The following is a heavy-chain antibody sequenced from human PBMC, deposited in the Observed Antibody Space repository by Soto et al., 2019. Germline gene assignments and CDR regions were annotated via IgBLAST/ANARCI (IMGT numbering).Heavy chain of an antibody. CDR2: IYYSGST. CDR1: GGSISSSSYY. D-gene: IGHD3-10*01. J-gene: IGHJ5*02. V-gene: IGHV4-39*01. CDR3: ARRVYYGSDRATGCFDP. Sequence: SETLSLTCTVAGGSISSSSYYWGWIRQPPGKGLEWIGSIYYSGSTYYNPSLKSRVTISVDTSKNQFSLKLSSVTAADTAVYYCARRVYYGSDRATGCFDPWGQGTLVTVSS.